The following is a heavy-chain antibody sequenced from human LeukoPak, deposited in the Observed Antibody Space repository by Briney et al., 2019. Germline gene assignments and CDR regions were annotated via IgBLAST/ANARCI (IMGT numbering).Heavy chain of an antibody. CDR2: ISWNSGSI. V-gene: IGHV3-9*01. Sequence: PGRSLRLSCAASGFTFDDYAMHWVRQAPGKGLEWVSGISWNSGSIGYADSVKGRFTISRDNAKNSLYLQMNSLRAEDTALYYCAKDYYDSSGYLFDYWGKGTLVTVSS. CDR1: GFTFDDYA. CDR3: AKDYYDSSGYLFDY. D-gene: IGHD3-22*01. J-gene: IGHJ4*02.